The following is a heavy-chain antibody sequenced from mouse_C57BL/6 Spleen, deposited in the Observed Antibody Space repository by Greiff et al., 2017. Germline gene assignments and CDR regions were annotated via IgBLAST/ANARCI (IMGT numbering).Heavy chain of an antibody. CDR1: GYTFTSYW. CDR2: IHPNSGST. V-gene: IGHV1-64*01. D-gene: IGHD1-1*01. J-gene: IGHJ2*01. Sequence: QVQLKQPGAELVQPGASVTLSCKASGYTFTSYWMHWVKQRPGQGLEWIGMIHPNSGSTNYNEKFKSKATLTVDKSSSTAYMQLSSLTSEDSAVYYCARGYGSSLSYYFDYWGQGTTLTVSS. CDR3: ARGYGSSLSYYFDY.